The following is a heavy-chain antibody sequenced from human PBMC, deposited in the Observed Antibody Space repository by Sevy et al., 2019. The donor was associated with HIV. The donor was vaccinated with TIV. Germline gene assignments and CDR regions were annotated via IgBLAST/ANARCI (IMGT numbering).Heavy chain of an antibody. Sequence: ASVKVSCKASGYTFTSYGISWVRQAPGQGLEWMGWISAYNGNTNNAQKLQGRVTITTDTSTSTAYRELRSLRSDDTAVYYCARDGYCSGGSCYPNYYYGMDVWGQGTTVTVSS. CDR1: GYTFTSYG. V-gene: IGHV1-18*01. J-gene: IGHJ6*02. D-gene: IGHD2-15*01. CDR2: ISAYNGNT. CDR3: ARDGYCSGGSCYPNYYYGMDV.